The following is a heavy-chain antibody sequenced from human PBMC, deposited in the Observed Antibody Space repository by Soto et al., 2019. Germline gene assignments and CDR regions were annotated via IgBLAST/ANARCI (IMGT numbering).Heavy chain of an antibody. J-gene: IGHJ6*02. CDR3: ARPLYDFWSGYSLYYGMDV. D-gene: IGHD3-3*01. CDR1: GYTFTSYG. V-gene: IGHV1-18*01. CDR2: ISAYNGNT. Sequence: ASVKVSCKVSGYTFTSYGISWVRQAPGQGLEWMGWISAYNGNTNYAQKLQGRVTMTTDTSTSTAYMELRSLRSDDTAVYYCARPLYDFWSGYSLYYGMDVWGQGTTVTVSS.